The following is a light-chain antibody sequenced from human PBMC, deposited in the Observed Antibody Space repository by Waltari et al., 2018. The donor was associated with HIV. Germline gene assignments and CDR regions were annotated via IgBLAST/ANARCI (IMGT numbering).Light chain of an antibody. V-gene: IGKV1-5*03. Sequence: DIQMTQSPSALSASVGDRITITCRASQSISTWLAWYQQKPGKAPKILVYKASSLESGVPPRFSGSGSGTEFTLTINNLQPDDLATYYCQQYNTSSPWTFGQGTKVDI. CDR1: QSISTW. CDR2: KAS. CDR3: QQYNTSSPWT. J-gene: IGKJ1*01.